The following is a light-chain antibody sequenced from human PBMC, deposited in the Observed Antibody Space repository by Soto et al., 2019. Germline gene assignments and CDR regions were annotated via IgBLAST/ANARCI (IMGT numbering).Light chain of an antibody. CDR2: GAS. V-gene: IGKV3-15*01. Sequence: EIVMTQSPATLSVSPGERATLSCRASQSVSSNLAWYQQKPGQAPRLLIYGASTRATGIPARFSGSGSGTEFTITIISLQSEDFAVYYCQQYNNWPSITFGQGTRLEIK. CDR3: QQYNNWPSIT. CDR1: QSVSSN. J-gene: IGKJ5*01.